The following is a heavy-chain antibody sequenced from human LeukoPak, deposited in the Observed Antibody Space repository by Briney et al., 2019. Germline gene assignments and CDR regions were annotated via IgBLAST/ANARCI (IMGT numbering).Heavy chain of an antibody. V-gene: IGHV4-39*01. CDR3: ARLQKDYYYYYYMDV. J-gene: IGHJ6*03. CDR2: IYYSGST. Sequence: SETLSLTCTVSGGSISSSSYYWGWIRQPPGKGLEWIGSIYYSGSTYYNPSLKSRVTISVDTSKNQFSLKLSSVTAADTAVYYCARLQKDYYYYYYMDVWGKGTTVTISS. CDR1: GGSISSSSYY.